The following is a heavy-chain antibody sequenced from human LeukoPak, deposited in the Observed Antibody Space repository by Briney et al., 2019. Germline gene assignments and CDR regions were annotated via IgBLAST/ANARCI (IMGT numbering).Heavy chain of an antibody. J-gene: IGHJ4*02. V-gene: IGHV3-7*01. Sequence: PGGSLRLSCVVSGFTFSSYWMSWVRQAPGKGLEWVANIEQDGSEEYYVDSVKGRFTMSRDNAKNSLYLQMNSLRAEDTAVYYCARVQWELRGVGSYFEYWGQGALVTVSS. CDR1: GFTFSSYW. CDR3: ARVQWELRGVGSYFEY. CDR2: IEQDGSEE. D-gene: IGHD1-26*01.